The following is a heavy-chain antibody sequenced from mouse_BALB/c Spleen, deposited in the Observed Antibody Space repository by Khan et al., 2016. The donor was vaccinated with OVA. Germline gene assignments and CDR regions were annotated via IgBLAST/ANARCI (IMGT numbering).Heavy chain of an antibody. J-gene: IGHJ4*01. CDR2: ISYGGST. CDR3: AKKNYYGYAMDY. D-gene: IGHD1-1*01. CDR1: GYSITSDYA. Sequence: EVQLQESGPGLVKPSQSLSLTCTVTGYSITSDYAWDWIRQFPGNKLEWMGYISYGGSTSYNPSLKSRISINRDTSRKQFFLQLNSVTTENTATHYCAKKNYYGYAMDYWGQGTSVTVSS. V-gene: IGHV3-2*02.